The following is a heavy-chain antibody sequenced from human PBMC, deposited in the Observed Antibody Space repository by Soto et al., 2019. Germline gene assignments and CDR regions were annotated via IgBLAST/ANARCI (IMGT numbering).Heavy chain of an antibody. D-gene: IGHD6-6*01. Sequence: LCLSCAASGFTFSSYAMIWVRQAPGEGLEWVSVISGSGGSTYFADSVKGRFTISRDNSRNTLYLQMNSLSAEDTAVYYCAKGTSSSFRWLDPWGQGTLVTVSS. CDR3: AKGTSSSFRWLDP. J-gene: IGHJ5*02. CDR2: ISGSGGST. CDR1: GFTFSSYA. V-gene: IGHV3-23*01.